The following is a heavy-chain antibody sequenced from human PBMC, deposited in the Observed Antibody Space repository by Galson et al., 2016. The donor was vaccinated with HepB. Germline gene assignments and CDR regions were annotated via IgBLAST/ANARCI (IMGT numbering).Heavy chain of an antibody. V-gene: IGHV3-9*01. J-gene: IGHJ1*01. CDR3: VKDQSHSTVTSQYFHL. CDR2: ISWNSGGI. Sequence: SLRLSCAASGISFENYAMHWVRQVPGKGLEWVSGISWNSGGIGYADSVKGRFTISRDNAKNSLYLQMNSLRPEDTALYYCVKDQSHSTVTSQYFHLWGQGTLVTVSS. D-gene: IGHD4-17*01. CDR1: GISFENYA.